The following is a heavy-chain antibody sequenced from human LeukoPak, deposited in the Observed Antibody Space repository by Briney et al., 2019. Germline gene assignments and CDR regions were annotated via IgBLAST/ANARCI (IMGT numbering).Heavy chain of an antibody. Sequence: PSETLSLTCTVSGGSISSGGYYWSWIRQHPGKGLEWIGYIYYSGSTYYNPSLKSRVTISVDTSKNQFSLKLSSVTAADTAVYYCARVSYGGNFFDYWGQGTLVTVSS. CDR1: GGSISSGGYY. J-gene: IGHJ4*02. CDR3: ARVSYGGNFFDY. D-gene: IGHD2-21*01. V-gene: IGHV4-31*03. CDR2: IYYSGST.